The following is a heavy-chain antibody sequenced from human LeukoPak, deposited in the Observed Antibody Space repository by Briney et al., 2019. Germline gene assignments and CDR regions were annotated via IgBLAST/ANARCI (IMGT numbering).Heavy chain of an antibody. CDR1: GGSISSGGYY. Sequence: PSETLSLTCTVSGGSISSGGYYWSWTRQHPGKGLEWIGYIYYSGSTYYNPSLKSRVTISVDTSKNQFSLKLSSVTAADTAVYYCARIWRGGVVFDYWGQGTLVTVSS. V-gene: IGHV4-31*03. D-gene: IGHD2-15*01. CDR3: ARIWRGGVVFDY. CDR2: IYYSGST. J-gene: IGHJ4*02.